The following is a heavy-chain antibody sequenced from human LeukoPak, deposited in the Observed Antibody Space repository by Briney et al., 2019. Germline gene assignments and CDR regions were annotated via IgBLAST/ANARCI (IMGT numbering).Heavy chain of an antibody. CDR2: IIPILGIA. V-gene: IGHV1-69*04. D-gene: IGHD1-7*01. CDR1: GYTFTGYY. Sequence: SVKVSCKASGYTFTGYYMHWVRQAPGQGLEWMGRIIPILGIANYAQKFQGRVTITADKSTSTAYMELSSLRSEDTAVYYCARGVELGQNWFDPWGQGTLVTVSS. J-gene: IGHJ5*02. CDR3: ARGVELGQNWFDP.